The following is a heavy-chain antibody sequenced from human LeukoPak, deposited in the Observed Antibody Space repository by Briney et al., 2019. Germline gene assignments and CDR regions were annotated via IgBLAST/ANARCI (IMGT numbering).Heavy chain of an antibody. CDR1: GFTFSSYG. V-gene: IGHV3-30*02. Sequence: GGSLRLSCAASGFTFSSYGMHWVRQAPGKGLEWVAFIRYDGSNKYYADSVKGRFTISRDNSKNTLYLQMNSLRAEDTAVYYCARGARVTIFGVVIKDFDYWGQGTLVTVSS. CDR3: ARGARVTIFGVVIKDFDY. D-gene: IGHD3-3*01. J-gene: IGHJ4*02. CDR2: IRYDGSNK.